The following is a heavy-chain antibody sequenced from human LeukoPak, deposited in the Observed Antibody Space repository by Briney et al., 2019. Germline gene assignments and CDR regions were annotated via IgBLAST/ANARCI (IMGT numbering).Heavy chain of an antibody. CDR2: IYYSGST. J-gene: IGHJ3*02. V-gene: IGHV4-59*08. Sequence: PSETLSLTCTVSGGSISSYYWSWIRQPPGKGLEWIGYIYYSGSTNYNPSLKSRVAISVDTSKNQFSLKLSSVTAADTAVYYCASHHVGSISGDDAFDIWGQGTMVTVSS. CDR1: GGSISSYY. CDR3: ASHHVGSISGDDAFDI. D-gene: IGHD1-26*01.